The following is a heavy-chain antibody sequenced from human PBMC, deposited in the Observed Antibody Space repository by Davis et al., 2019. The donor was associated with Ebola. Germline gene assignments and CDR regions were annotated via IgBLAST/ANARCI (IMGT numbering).Heavy chain of an antibody. CDR1: GFTFSGSA. J-gene: IGHJ6*02. Sequence: GGSLRLSCAASGFTFSGSAMHWVRQASGKGLEWVGRIRSKANSYATAYAASVKGRFTISRDDSKNTAYLQMNSLKTEDTALYYCLKYCSSTSCYGGYGMDVWGQGTTVTVSS. CDR3: LKYCSSTSCYGGYGMDV. CDR2: IRSKANSYAT. D-gene: IGHD2-2*01. V-gene: IGHV3-73*01.